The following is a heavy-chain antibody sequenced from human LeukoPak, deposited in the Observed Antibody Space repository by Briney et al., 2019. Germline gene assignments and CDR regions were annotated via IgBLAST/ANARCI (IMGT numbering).Heavy chain of an antibody. Sequence: ASVKVSCKASGYTFTSYDINWVRQATGQGLEWMGWMNPNSGNTGYAQKFQGRVTMTRNTSISTAYMELSSLRSEDTAVYYCARSLRLRQWLVPYYYYYYMDVWGKGTTVTVSS. CDR1: GYTFTSYD. J-gene: IGHJ6*03. CDR3: ARSLRLRQWLVPYYYYYYMDV. D-gene: IGHD6-19*01. CDR2: MNPNSGNT. V-gene: IGHV1-8*01.